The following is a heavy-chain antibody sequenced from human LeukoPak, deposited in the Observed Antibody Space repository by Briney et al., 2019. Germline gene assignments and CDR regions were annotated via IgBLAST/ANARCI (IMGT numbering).Heavy chain of an antibody. CDR1: GGTFSSYA. CDR2: IIPILGIA. V-gene: IGHV1-69*04. Sequence: GASVKVSCKASGGTFSSYAISWVRHAPGQGLEWMGRIIPILGIANYAQKFQGRVTITADKSTSTAYMELSSLRSEDTAVYYCARDRGSVMATQFDYWGPGTLVTVSS. D-gene: IGHD5-24*01. CDR3: ARDRGSVMATQFDY. J-gene: IGHJ4*02.